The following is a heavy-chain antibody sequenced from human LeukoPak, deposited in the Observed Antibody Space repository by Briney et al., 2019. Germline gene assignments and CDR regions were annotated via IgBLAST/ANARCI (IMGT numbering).Heavy chain of an antibody. CDR3: ARGPPRGPLGRSGYHYFRTWAFDY. V-gene: IGHV4-34*01. Sequence: PSETLSLTCAVYGGSFSGYYWSWIRQPPAKGLDWIGEINHSGSTNYNPSLNIRVTISLDTSKNQFSLMQMSMTAADTAVYYFARGPPRGPLGRSGYHYFRTWAFDYWGQGTLVTVSS. D-gene: IGHD3-22*01. CDR2: INHSGST. J-gene: IGHJ4*02. CDR1: GGSFSGYY.